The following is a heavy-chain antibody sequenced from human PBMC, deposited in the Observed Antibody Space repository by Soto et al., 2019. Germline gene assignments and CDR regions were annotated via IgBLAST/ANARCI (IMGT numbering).Heavy chain of an antibody. CDR1: GFSFSNYG. CDR3: ARPPPGDPVGGFDY. CDR2: IWFDGSNE. J-gene: IGHJ4*02. Sequence: QVQLVESGGGVVQPGRSLRLSCAASGFSFSNYGMHWVRQAPGKGLEWVALIWFDGSNEYYADSVKDRFTISRDNSKNTLYLQMSSLSAEDTGVYYCARPPPGDPVGGFDYWGQGTLVTVSS. V-gene: IGHV3-33*01.